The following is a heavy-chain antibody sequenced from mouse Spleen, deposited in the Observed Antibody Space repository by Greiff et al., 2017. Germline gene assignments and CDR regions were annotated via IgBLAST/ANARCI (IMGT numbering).Heavy chain of an antibody. Sequence: QVQLQQPGAELVKPGASVKLSCKASGYTFTSYWMQWVKQRPGQGLEWIGEIDPSDSYTNYNQKFKGKATLTVDTSSSTAYMQLSSLTSEDSAVYYCARWYYYGSGYWYFDVWGAGSPGTASS. CDR1: GYTFTSYW. CDR2: IDPSDSYT. V-gene: IGHV1-50*01. CDR3: ARWYYYGSGYWYFDV. D-gene: IGHD1-1*01. J-gene: IGHJ1*01.